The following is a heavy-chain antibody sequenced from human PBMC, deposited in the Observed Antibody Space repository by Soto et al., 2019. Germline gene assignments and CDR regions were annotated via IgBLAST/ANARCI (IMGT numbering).Heavy chain of an antibody. D-gene: IGHD4-4*01. Sequence: GGSLRLSCAASGFTFSNYEMNWVRQAPGKGLEWVSYIGTRGRTIYYADSVKGRFTISRDNAKNSLYLQMNSLRAEDTAVYYCARDPAIYSGKFDYGLDVWGQGTTVTVSS. CDR2: IGTRGRTI. CDR3: ARDPAIYSGKFDYGLDV. V-gene: IGHV3-48*03. J-gene: IGHJ6*02. CDR1: GFTFSNYE.